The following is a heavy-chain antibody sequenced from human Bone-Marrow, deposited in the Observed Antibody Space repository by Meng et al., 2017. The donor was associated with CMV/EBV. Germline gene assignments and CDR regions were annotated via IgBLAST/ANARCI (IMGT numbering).Heavy chain of an antibody. CDR3: ARELSVITIFGVPDRGAWFDP. CDR1: GYTFTSYG. CDR2: ISAYNGNT. D-gene: IGHD3-3*01. Sequence: ASVKVSCKASGYTFTSYGISWVRQAPGQGLEWMGWISAYNGNTNYAQKLQGRVTITTDESTSTAYKELSSLRSEDTAVYYCARELSVITIFGVPDRGAWFDPWGQGTLVTVSS. V-gene: IGHV1-18*01. J-gene: IGHJ5*02.